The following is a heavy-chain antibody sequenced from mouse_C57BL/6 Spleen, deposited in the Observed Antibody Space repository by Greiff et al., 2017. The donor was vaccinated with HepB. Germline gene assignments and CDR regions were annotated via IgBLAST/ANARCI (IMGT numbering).Heavy chain of an antibody. J-gene: IGHJ4*01. CDR2: IRNKANNHAT. CDR1: GFTFSDAW. CDR3: TRWLLRAMDY. D-gene: IGHD2-3*01. Sequence: EVMLVESGGGLVQPGGSMKLSCAASGFTFSDAWMDWVRQSPEKGLEWVAEIRNKANNHATSYAESVKGRFTISRDDSKSIVYLQMNSLRAEDTGIYYCTRWLLRAMDYWGQGTSVTVSS. V-gene: IGHV6-6*01.